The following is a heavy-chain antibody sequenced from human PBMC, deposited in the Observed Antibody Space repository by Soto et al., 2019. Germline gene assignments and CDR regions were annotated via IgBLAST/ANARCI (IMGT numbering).Heavy chain of an antibody. J-gene: IGHJ4*02. Sequence: QVQLVQSGAEEKKPGASVKVSCKASGYTFTSYAMHWVRQAPGQRLEWMGWINAGNGNTKYSQKFQGRVTITRDTSASAAYMELSSLRSEDTAVYYCARVTGYYYVDYWGQGTLVTVSS. CDR2: INAGNGNT. CDR1: GYTFTSYA. CDR3: ARVTGYYYVDY. V-gene: IGHV1-3*05. D-gene: IGHD3-9*01.